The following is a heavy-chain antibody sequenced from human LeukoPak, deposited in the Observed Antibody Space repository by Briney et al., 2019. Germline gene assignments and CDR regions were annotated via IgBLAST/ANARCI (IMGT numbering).Heavy chain of an antibody. V-gene: IGHV3-11*01. J-gene: IGHJ4*02. CDR1: GFTFSDYY. CDR2: ISSSGNSI. Sequence: GGSLRLSCAASGFTFSDYYMNWIRQAPGKGLEWVSYISSSGNSIYYADSAKGRFTISRDNAKNSLYMQMNSLRAEDTAVYYCARGDWYSFDSWGQGTLVTVSS. D-gene: IGHD6-19*01. CDR3: ARGDWYSFDS.